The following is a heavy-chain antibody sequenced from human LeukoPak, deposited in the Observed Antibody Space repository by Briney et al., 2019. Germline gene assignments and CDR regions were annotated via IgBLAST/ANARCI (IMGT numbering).Heavy chain of an antibody. CDR3: ARRLQILTTLKGYYYYYYMDV. V-gene: IGHV3-11*01. CDR1: GFTFSDYY. D-gene: IGHD3-9*01. J-gene: IGHJ6*03. Sequence: GGSLRLSCAASGFTFSDYYMSWIRQAPGKGLEWVSYISSSGSTIYYADSVKGRFTISRDNAKNSLYLQMNSLRAEDTAVYYCARRLQILTTLKGYYYYYYMDVWGKGTTVTISS. CDR2: ISSSGSTI.